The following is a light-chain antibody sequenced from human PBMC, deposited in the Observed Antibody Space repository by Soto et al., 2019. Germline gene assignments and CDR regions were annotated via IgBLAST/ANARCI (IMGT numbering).Light chain of an antibody. CDR1: QDVSNY. CDR3: QQYSNLIT. CDR2: DAS. V-gene: IGKV1-33*01. Sequence: DIQMTQSPSSLSASLGDGVTIACQASQDVSNYLNWYQQKLEKAPKLLIYDASNLETGVPSRFSGSGSGTYFSFTISSLQPEDFATYYCQQYSNLITFGQGTRLEI. J-gene: IGKJ5*01.